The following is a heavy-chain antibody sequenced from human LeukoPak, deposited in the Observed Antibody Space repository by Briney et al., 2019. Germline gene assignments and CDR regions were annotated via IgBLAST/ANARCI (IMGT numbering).Heavy chain of an antibody. J-gene: IGHJ4*02. CDR3: AKSPDSSGYSYFDY. Sequence: GGSLRLSCAASGFTFSSYAMRWVRQAPGKGLEWVSAISSRSDSTCYADSVKGRFTVSRDNSKNTLYLQMNSLRAEDTAVYYCAKSPDSSGYSYFDYWGQGTLVTVSS. D-gene: IGHD3-22*01. V-gene: IGHV3-23*01. CDR1: GFTFSSYA. CDR2: ISSRSDST.